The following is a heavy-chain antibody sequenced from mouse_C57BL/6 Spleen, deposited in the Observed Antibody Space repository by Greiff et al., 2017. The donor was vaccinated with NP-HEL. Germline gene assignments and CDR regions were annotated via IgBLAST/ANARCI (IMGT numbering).Heavy chain of an antibody. CDR3: AWGYGSSYGYFDV. CDR1: GYAFSSSW. V-gene: IGHV1-82*01. CDR2: IYPGDGDT. J-gene: IGHJ1*03. Sequence: QVQLQQSGPELVKPGASVKISCKASGYAFSSSWMNWVKQRPGKGLEWIGRIYPGDGDTNYNGKFKGKATLTADKSSSTAYMQLSSLTSEDSAVYFCAWGYGSSYGYFDVWGTGTTVTVSS. D-gene: IGHD1-1*01.